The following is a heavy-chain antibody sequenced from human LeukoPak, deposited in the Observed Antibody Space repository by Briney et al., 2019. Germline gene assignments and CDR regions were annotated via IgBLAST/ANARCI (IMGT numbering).Heavy chain of an antibody. J-gene: IGHJ5*02. D-gene: IGHD1-26*01. CDR1: GGTFSSYA. Sequence: SVKVSCKASGGTFSSYAISWVRQAPGQGLEWMGGIIPIFGTANYAQKFQGRVTITADESTSTAYMELSSLRSEDTAVYYCATSGSYRGWFDPWGQGTLVTVSS. V-gene: IGHV1-69*01. CDR3: ATSGSYRGWFDP. CDR2: IIPIFGTA.